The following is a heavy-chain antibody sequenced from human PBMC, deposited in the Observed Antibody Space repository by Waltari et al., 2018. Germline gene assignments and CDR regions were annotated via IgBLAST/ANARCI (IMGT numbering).Heavy chain of an antibody. J-gene: IGHJ4*02. D-gene: IGHD3-16*01. V-gene: IGHV3-30*18. CDR2: LWFEGGDE. CDR1: GFSLSHIG. CDR3: AKDAFGNTYMDH. Sequence: QLQLVESGGGVVQPGKSLRHSCAASGFSLSHIGMHWVRQAPGRGLEWVALLWFEGGDEYYADSVRGRFTISRDNSKNLLYLHMDSLRVDDTAVYYCAKDAFGNTYMDHWGQGTLVTVSS.